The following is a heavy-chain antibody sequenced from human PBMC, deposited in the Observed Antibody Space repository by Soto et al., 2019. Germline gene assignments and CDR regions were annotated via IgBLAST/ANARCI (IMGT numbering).Heavy chain of an antibody. Sequence: QVQLQESGPGLVKPSQTLSLTCTVSGGSISRRGYFWSWSRQHPGKGLGWIGYIYDSGSTYYNPSLKRRVSLSVDTSKNQFSLNLTSVTAAETDMYYCARSSRSYFAYGGQGTLVTVSS. V-gene: IGHV4-31*03. CDR2: IYDSGST. CDR1: GGSISRRGYF. CDR3: ARSSRSYFAY. J-gene: IGHJ4*02.